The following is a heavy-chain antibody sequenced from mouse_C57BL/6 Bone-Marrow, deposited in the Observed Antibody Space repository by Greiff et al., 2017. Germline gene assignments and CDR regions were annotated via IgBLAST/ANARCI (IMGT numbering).Heavy chain of an antibody. V-gene: IGHV1-76*01. J-gene: IGHJ2*01. Sequence: VQLQQSGAELVRPGASVKLSCKASGYTFTDYYINWVKQRPGQGLEWIARIYPGSGNTYYTEKFTGKATLTAEKSSSTAYMQISSLTSEDSAVYCGARSRQLRLLRYFDYWGKGTTLTVAS. CDR3: ARSRQLRLLRYFDY. D-gene: IGHD3-2*02. CDR2: IYPGSGNT. CDR1: GYTFTDYY.